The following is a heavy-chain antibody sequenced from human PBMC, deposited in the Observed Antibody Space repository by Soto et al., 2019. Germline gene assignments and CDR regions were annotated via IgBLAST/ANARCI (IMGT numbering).Heavy chain of an antibody. CDR3: ARLMITCGGVIVSGNAFDI. CDR1: GYTFTSYG. V-gene: IGHV1-18*01. D-gene: IGHD3-16*02. Sequence: ASVKVSCKASGYTFTSYGISWVRQAPGQGLEWMGWISAYNGNTNYAQKLQGRVTMTTDTSTSTAYMELRSLRSDDTAVYYCARLMITCGGVIVSGNAFDIWGQGTMVTVSS. CDR2: ISAYNGNT. J-gene: IGHJ3*02.